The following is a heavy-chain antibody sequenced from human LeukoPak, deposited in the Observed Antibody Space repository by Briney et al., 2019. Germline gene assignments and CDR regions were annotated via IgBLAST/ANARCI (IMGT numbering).Heavy chain of an antibody. V-gene: IGHV4-59*08. CDR1: GGAVTSFY. D-gene: IGHD2-21*02. J-gene: IGHJ4*02. Sequence: SETLSLTCSVSGGAVTSFYWSWIRQSPGKGLVWIGYFYYSGSTKYNPSLKSRVTMSGDTSKNQLSLKLRSVTAADTAMYYCARHRFASAVILDYWGQGDPVTVSS. CDR3: ARHRFASAVILDY. CDR2: FYYSGST.